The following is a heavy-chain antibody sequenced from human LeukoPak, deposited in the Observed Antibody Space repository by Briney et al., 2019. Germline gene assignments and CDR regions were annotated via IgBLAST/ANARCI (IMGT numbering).Heavy chain of an antibody. J-gene: IGHJ4*02. Sequence: SETLSLTCAVYGGSFSGYYWSWVRQPPGKGLEWIGEINHSGSTNYNPSLTSRVTISVDTSKNQFSLKLSSVTAADTAVYYCAREDDYGGSHWGQGTLVTVSS. CDR1: GGSFSGYY. CDR3: AREDDYGGSH. V-gene: IGHV4-34*01. CDR2: INHSGST. D-gene: IGHD4-23*01.